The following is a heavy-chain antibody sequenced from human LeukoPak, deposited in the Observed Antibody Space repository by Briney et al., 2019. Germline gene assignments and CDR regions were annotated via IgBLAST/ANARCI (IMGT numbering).Heavy chain of an antibody. CDR1: GFTFSSYS. D-gene: IGHD3-3*01. J-gene: IGHJ5*02. CDR3: ARFGTGVVMTTSPEWFDP. Sequence: PGGSLRLSCAASGFTFSSYSMNWVRQAPGKGLEWVSYISSSSSTIYYADSVKGRFTISRDNAKNSLFLQMNGLRAEDTAVYYCARFGTGVVMTTSPEWFDPWGQGTLVTVSS. CDR2: ISSSSSTI. V-gene: IGHV3-48*01.